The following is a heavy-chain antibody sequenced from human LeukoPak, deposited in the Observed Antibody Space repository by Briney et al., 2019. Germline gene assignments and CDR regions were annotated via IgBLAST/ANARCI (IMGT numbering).Heavy chain of an antibody. CDR3: ATESHYYDSSGPTPSWFDP. CDR2: FDPEDGGT. D-gene: IGHD3-22*01. Sequence: ASVKVSCKVSGYTLTELSMHWVRQAPGKGLEWMGGFDPEDGGTIYAQKFQGRVTMTEDTSTDTAYMELSSLRSEDTAVYYCATESHYYDSSGPTPSWFDPWGQGTLVTVSS. V-gene: IGHV1-24*01. J-gene: IGHJ5*02. CDR1: GYTLTELS.